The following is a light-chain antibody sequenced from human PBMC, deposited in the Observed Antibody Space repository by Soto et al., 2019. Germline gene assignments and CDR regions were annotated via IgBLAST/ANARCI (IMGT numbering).Light chain of an antibody. Sequence: EIMMKQSPSALSVSTGERATLSCRASQSVSSNLAWYQQKPGQAPRLLIYGASTRATGIPDRFSGSGSGTDFTLTISRLEPEDFAVYYCQQYGSSLPLTFGGGTKVAIK. J-gene: IGKJ4*01. V-gene: IGKV3-20*01. CDR2: GAS. CDR1: QSVSSN. CDR3: QQYGSSLPLT.